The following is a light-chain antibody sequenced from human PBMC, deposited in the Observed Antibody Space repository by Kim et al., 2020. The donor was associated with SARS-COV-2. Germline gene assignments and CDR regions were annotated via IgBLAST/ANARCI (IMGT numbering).Light chain of an antibody. CDR2: VAS. V-gene: IGKV2-28*01. CDR1: QSLLHSNGYYY. CDR3: TQVLQTPVT. Sequence: EIVMTQSPLSLSVTPGEPASISCRSSQSLLHSNGYYYLDWYLQKSGQSPQLLIHVASNRASGVPDRFSGSGSGTHFTLKISSVEAEDVGIYYCTQVLQTPVTFGGGTKVEI. J-gene: IGKJ4*01.